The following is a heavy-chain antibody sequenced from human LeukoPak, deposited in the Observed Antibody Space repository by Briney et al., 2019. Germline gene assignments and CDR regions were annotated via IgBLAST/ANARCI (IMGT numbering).Heavy chain of an antibody. CDR3: AELGITMIGGV. CDR1: GFTFSSYE. D-gene: IGHD3-10*02. Sequence: AGSLTLSCPASGFTFSSYEMNWVRQAPGKGLEWVSYISSSGSTIYYADSVKGRFTISRDNAKNSLYLQMNSLRAEDTAVYYCAELGITMIGGVWGKGTTVTISS. V-gene: IGHV3-48*03. J-gene: IGHJ6*04. CDR2: ISSSGSTI.